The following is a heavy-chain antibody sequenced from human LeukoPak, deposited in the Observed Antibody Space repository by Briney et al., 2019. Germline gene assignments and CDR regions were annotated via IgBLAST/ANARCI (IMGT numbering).Heavy chain of an antibody. Sequence: GGTLRLSCAASGFTFSRYGMSWVRQAPGKGLEWVSVIGGGGGSTYYADSVKGRFTISRDNSKNTLYLQMNSLRAEDTAVYYCARDPIAAAGAFDYWGQGTLVTVSS. J-gene: IGHJ4*02. CDR1: GFTFSRYG. CDR2: IGGGGGST. D-gene: IGHD6-13*01. V-gene: IGHV3-23*01. CDR3: ARDPIAAAGAFDY.